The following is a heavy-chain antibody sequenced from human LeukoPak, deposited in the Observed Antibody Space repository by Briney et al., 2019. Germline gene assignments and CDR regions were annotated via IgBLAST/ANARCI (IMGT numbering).Heavy chain of an antibody. J-gene: IGHJ5*02. D-gene: IGHD3-22*01. CDR3: ARWGYYDSSGYGGWFDP. V-gene: IGHV1-69*04. CDR1: GGTFSSYA. Sequence: SVKVSCKASGGTFSSYAISWVRQAPGQGLEWMGTIIPILAIANYAQKLQGRVTMTTDTSTSRAYRELRSLRSDDTAVYYCARWGYYDSSGYGGWFDPWGQGTLVTVSS. CDR2: IIPILAIA.